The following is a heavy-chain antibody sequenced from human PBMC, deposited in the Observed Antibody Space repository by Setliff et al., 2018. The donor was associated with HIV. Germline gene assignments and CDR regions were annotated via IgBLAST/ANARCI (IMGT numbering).Heavy chain of an antibody. J-gene: IGHJ4*02. V-gene: IGHV3-15*01. CDR1: GFTFSTAW. CDR3: TTTLSLWFGAPFDY. Sequence: GGSLRLSCAASGFTFSTAWMNWVRQAPGEGLEWVGHIKSKTDGGTTDYAAPVKGRFTISRDDSKNTLYLQMNSLKSEDTAVYYCTTTLSLWFGAPFDYWGQGTLVTVS. D-gene: IGHD3-10*01. CDR2: IKSKTDGGTT.